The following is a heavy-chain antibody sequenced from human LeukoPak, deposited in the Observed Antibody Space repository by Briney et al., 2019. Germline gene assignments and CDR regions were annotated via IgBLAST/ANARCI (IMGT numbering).Heavy chain of an antibody. CDR3: ARVHLRYSGGRLGYYYYYMDV. V-gene: IGHV1-18*01. CDR1: GYTFTSYG. J-gene: IGHJ6*03. Sequence: ASVKVSCKASGYTFTSYGISWVRQAPGQGLEWMGWISAYNGNTNYAQKLQGRVTITADESTSTAYMELSSLRSEDTAVYYCARVHLRYSGGRLGYYYYYMDVWGKGTTVTISS. D-gene: IGHD1-26*01. CDR2: ISAYNGNT.